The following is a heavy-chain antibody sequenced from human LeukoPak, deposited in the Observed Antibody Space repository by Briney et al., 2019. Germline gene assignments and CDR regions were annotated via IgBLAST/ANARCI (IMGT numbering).Heavy chain of an antibody. V-gene: IGHV1-2*02. CDR3: ARAVGGNYQRPIDY. J-gene: IGHJ4*02. CDR1: GYTFTGYQ. CDR2: INPNSGGT. Sequence: GASVKVSCKASGYTFTGYQIHWVRQAPGQGLEWMGWINPNSGGTNYAQKFQGRVTMTRDTSISTAYMELSSLRSDDTAVYYCARAVGGNYQRPIDYWGQGSLVTVSS. D-gene: IGHD1-26*01.